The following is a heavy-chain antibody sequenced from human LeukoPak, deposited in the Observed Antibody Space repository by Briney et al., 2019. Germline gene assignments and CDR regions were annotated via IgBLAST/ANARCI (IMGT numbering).Heavy chain of an antibody. CDR1: GGSITNYY. D-gene: IGHD6-19*01. J-gene: IGHJ4*02. CDR2: LYYTGST. V-gene: IGHV4-59*08. Sequence: PSETLSLTCTVSGGSITNYYWSWIRQPPGKGLEWIGHLYYTGSTNYNPSLKSRVTISVDMSKNQFSLKLRSMTAADTAVYYCARHGPGYSSVFDYWGQGTLVTVSS. CDR3: ARHGPGYSSVFDY.